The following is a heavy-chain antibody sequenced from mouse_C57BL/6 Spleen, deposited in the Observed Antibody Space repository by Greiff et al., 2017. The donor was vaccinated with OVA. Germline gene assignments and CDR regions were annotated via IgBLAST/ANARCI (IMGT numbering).Heavy chain of an antibody. V-gene: IGHV10-3*01. D-gene: IGHD1-1*01. CDR1: GFTFNTYA. CDR3: VREAYYYGSSNFDY. CDR2: IRSKSSNFAT. Sequence: EAGGGLVQPKGSLKLSCAASGFTFNTYAMHWVRQAPGKGLEWVARIRSKSSNFATYYADSVKDRFTISRDDSQSMLYLQMNNLKTEDTAMYYCVREAYYYGSSNFDYWGQGTTLTVSS. J-gene: IGHJ2*01.